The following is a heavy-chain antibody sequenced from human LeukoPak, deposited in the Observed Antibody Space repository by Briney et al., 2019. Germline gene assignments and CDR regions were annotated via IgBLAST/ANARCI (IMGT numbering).Heavy chain of an antibody. J-gene: IGHJ2*01. CDR2: IYSDNT. Sequence: GGSLRLSCTVSGFTVSSNSMSWVRQAPGKGLEWVSFIYSDNTHYSDSVKGRFTLSRDNSKNTLDLQMNSLRDEDTAVYYCARAGGGPTTLYWYFDLWGRGTLVTVSS. V-gene: IGHV3-66*03. D-gene: IGHD1-7*01. CDR3: ARAGGGPTTLYWYFDL. CDR1: GFTVSSNS.